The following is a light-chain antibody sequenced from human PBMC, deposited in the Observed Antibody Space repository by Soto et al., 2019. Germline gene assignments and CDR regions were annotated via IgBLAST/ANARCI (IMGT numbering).Light chain of an antibody. CDR2: AAS. Sequence: DIQMTQSPSSLSASVGDRLTITCRASRNIATYLNWYQQIPGEAPKVLIYAASSLQSGVPSRFSSSGSGTAFNLTISSLQPEDFETYYCQPSYSTPWTSGQGTKVDIK. J-gene: IGKJ1*01. V-gene: IGKV1-39*01. CDR1: RNIATY. CDR3: QPSYSTPWT.